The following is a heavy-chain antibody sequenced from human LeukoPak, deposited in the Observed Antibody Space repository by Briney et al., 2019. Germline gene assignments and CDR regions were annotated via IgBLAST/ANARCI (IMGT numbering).Heavy chain of an antibody. CDR1: GFTFSSYA. CDR3: AKVXGYYYGSGSYRSDAFDI. Sequence: GGSLRLSCAASGFTFSSYAMSWVRQAPGKGLEWVSAISGSGGSTYYADSVKGRFTISRDNSKNTLYLQMNSLRAEDTAVYYXAKVXGYYYGSGSYRSDAFDIWGQGTMVTVSS. J-gene: IGHJ3*02. V-gene: IGHV3-23*01. CDR2: ISGSGGST. D-gene: IGHD3-10*01.